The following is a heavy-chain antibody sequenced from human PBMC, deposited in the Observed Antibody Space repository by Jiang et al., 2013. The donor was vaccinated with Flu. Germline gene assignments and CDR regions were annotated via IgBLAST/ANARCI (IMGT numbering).Heavy chain of an antibody. CDR1: GFTFTSSA. CDR2: IVVGSGNT. D-gene: IGHD3-3*01. V-gene: IGHV1-58*01. Sequence: SGAEVKKPGTSVKVSCKASGFTFTSSAVQWVRQARGQRLEWIGWIVVGSGNTNYAQKFQERVTITRDMSTSTAYMELSSLRSEDTAVYYCAAVPNFWSGSAIFDYWGQGTLVTVSS. CDR3: AAVPNFWSGSAIFDY. J-gene: IGHJ4*02.